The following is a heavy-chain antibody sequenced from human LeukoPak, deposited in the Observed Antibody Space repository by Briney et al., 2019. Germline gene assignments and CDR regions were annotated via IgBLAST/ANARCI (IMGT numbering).Heavy chain of an antibody. Sequence: PSETLSLTCTVSGGSISSGGYYWSWIRQPPGKGLEWIGYIYHSGSTYYNPSLKSRVTISVDRSKNQFSLKLSSVTAADTAVYYCARELTVASNFDYWGQGTLVTVSS. CDR3: ARELTVASNFDY. J-gene: IGHJ4*02. V-gene: IGHV4-30-2*01. CDR2: IYHSGST. CDR1: GGSISSGGYY. D-gene: IGHD4-23*01.